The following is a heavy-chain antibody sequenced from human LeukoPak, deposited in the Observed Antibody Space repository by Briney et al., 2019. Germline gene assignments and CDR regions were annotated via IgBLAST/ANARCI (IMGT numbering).Heavy chain of an antibody. Sequence: PGGSLRLSCAASGFTFSSYAMSWVRQAPGKGLEWVSAISGSGGSAYYADSVKGRFTISRDNSKNTLYLQMNSLRAEDTAVYYCAKPGEQYDSSGYYFYYFDYWGQGTLVTVSS. CDR2: ISGSGGSA. D-gene: IGHD3-22*01. V-gene: IGHV3-23*01. J-gene: IGHJ4*02. CDR1: GFTFSSYA. CDR3: AKPGEQYDSSGYYFYYFDY.